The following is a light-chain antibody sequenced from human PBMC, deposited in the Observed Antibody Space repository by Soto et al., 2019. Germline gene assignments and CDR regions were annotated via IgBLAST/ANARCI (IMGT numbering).Light chain of an antibody. CDR3: NSYTSSSTRV. J-gene: IGLJ1*01. CDR1: SSDVGRYNY. CDR2: DVT. V-gene: IGLV2-14*03. Sequence: QSALTQPASVSGSPGQSITISCTGTSSDVGRYNYVSWYQQHPGKAPKLMIYDVTYRPSGVSNRFSGSKSGNTASLTISGLQAEDEADYYCNSYTSSSTRVFGTGIKVTVL.